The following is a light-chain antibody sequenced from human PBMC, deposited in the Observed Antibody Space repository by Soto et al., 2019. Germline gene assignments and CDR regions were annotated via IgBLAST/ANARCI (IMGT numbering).Light chain of an antibody. CDR3: LQSSRYPWT. CDR2: GIS. V-gene: IGKV1-17*03. J-gene: IGKJ1*01. CDR1: QGIGNY. Sequence: DIQMTQSPSAMSASVGDRVTTSCRASQGIGNYLAWFRQKPGKVPKRLIYGISSLQSGVPSRFSGSGSGTEFTLTINSLQPEDVATYYCLQSSRYPWTFGQGTKVDIK.